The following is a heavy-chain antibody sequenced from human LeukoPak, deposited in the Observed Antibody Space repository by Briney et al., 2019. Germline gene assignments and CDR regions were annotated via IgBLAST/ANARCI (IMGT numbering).Heavy chain of an antibody. V-gene: IGHV3-23*01. CDR3: AIYYYDGSGYPYFDY. D-gene: IGHD3-22*01. CDR1: GFTFSSYA. CDR2: ISGSGGST. J-gene: IGHJ4*02. Sequence: GGSLRLSCAASGFTFSSYAMSWVRQAPGKGLEWVSAISGSGGSTYYADSVKGRFTISRDNSKNTLYLQMNSLRAEDTAVYYCAIYYYDGSGYPYFDYWGQGTLVTVSS.